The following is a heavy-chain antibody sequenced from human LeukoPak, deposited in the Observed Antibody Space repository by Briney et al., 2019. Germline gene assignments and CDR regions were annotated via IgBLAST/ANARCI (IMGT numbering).Heavy chain of an antibody. CDR2: IYHSGST. CDR3: ARDRGGRRRFYYSDY. Sequence: SETLSLTCTVSGYSISSGYHWGWIRQPPGKGLEWIGTIYHSGSTYYNPSLKSRVTISVDTSKTQFSLKLSSVTAADTAVYYCARDRGGRRRFYYSDYWGQGTLVTVSS. CDR1: GYSISSGYH. D-gene: IGHD3-10*01. J-gene: IGHJ4*02. V-gene: IGHV4-38-2*02.